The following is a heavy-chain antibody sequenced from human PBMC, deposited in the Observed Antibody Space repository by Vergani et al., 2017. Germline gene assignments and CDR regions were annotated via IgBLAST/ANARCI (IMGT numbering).Heavy chain of an antibody. D-gene: IGHD3-9*01. CDR2: INPSGGHT. CDR1: GYTFSNYY. CDR3: ARGDSGILTGYRY. J-gene: IGHJ4*02. V-gene: IGHV1-46*03. Sequence: VQVVQSGAEVKKSGASVKVSCKTSGYTFSNYYMHWVRQAPGQGLEWMGIINPSGGHTNYAQKFQGRVTMTRDTSTSTVYMELSSLRSEDTAIYYCARGDSGILTGYRYWGQGAMVTVAS.